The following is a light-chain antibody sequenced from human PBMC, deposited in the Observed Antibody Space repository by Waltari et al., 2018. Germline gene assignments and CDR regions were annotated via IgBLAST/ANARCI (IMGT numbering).Light chain of an antibody. J-gene: IGKJ1*01. V-gene: IGKV3-20*01. CDR2: GAS. CDR3: QQYGSSPPYT. CDR1: QSVSSSY. Sequence: EIVLTQSPGTLSLSPGERATLPCRASQSVSSSYLAWYQQKPGQAPRLLIYGASSRATGIPDRFSGSGSGTDFTLTISRLEPEDFAVYYCQQYGSSPPYTFGQGTKVEIK.